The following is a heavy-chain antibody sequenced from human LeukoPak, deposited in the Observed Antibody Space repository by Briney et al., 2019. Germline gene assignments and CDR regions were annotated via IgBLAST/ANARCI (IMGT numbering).Heavy chain of an antibody. J-gene: IGHJ4*02. V-gene: IGHV3-7*01. CDR2: IKGDESAR. CDR1: GFTFSTYW. D-gene: IGHD1-26*01. Sequence: GGSPRLSCAASGFTFSTYWMAWVRQAPGKGLEWVANIKGDESARHQADSVKGRSTISRDNAQNSVYLQMRSLRGEDTAVYYCARDVVGSLDYWGRGTLVTVSS. CDR3: ARDVVGSLDY.